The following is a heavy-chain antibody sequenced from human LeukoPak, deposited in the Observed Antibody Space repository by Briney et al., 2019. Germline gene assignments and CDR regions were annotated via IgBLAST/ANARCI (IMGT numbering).Heavy chain of an antibody. J-gene: IGHJ5*02. V-gene: IGHV1-8*02. CDR2: MNPNSGNT. CDR3: ATVATPRNTAMVEGANWFDP. D-gene: IGHD5-18*01. Sequence: GASVKVSCKASGYTFTSYDINWVRQATGQGLEWMGWMNPNSGNTGYAQKFQGRVTMTEDTSTDTAYMELSSLRSEDTAVYYCATVATPRNTAMVEGANWFDPWGQGTLVTVSS. CDR1: GYTFTSYD.